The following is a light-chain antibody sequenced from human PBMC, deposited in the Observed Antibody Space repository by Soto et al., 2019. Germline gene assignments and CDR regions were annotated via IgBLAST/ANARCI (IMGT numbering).Light chain of an antibody. CDR2: AAS. Sequence: EIVLTQSQGTLSLSPGERATLSCRASQSVSVNSLAWYQQKGGQAPRLLIYAASTRATGVPDRFSGTGSGTDFALTISRLETDDSAVYYCQQYGGSPFTFGPGTKVDIK. CDR1: QSVSVNS. V-gene: IGKV3-20*01. J-gene: IGKJ3*01. CDR3: QQYGGSPFT.